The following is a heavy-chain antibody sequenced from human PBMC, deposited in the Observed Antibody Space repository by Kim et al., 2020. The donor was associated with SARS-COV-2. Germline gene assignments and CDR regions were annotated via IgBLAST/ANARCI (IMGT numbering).Heavy chain of an antibody. CDR3: AKAYHLVGATRDLDY. Sequence: DSVKGRFTISRDNSKNTLYLQMNSLRAEDTAVYYCAKAYHLVGATRDLDYWGQGTLVTVSS. V-gene: IGHV3-23*01. J-gene: IGHJ4*02. D-gene: IGHD1-26*01.